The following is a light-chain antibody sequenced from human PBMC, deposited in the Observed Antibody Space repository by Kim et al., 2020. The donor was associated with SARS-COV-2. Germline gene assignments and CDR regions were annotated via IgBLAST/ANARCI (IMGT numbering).Light chain of an antibody. Sequence: GHTVSSSLTRTSVSLDDEYAPWYKHRPGGRPTPIIYEDDQRPAGVSDRFSGSIDNYSTSASLTISGQRNEDEADYYCHSNNRDNVLFGGGTQLTVL. CDR1: SVSLDDEY. CDR3: HSNNRDNVL. CDR2: EDD. V-gene: IGLV6-57*01. J-gene: IGLJ2*01.